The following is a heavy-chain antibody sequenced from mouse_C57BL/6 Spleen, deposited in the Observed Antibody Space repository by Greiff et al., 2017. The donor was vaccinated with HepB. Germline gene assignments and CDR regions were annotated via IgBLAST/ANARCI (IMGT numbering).Heavy chain of an antibody. CDR3: ARRGSRGTGWYFDV. D-gene: IGHD1-1*01. Sequence: VQLQESGAELVKPGASVKISCKASGYAFSSYWMNWVKQRPGKGLEWIGQIYPGDGDTNYNGKFKGKATLTADKSSSTAYMQLSSLTSEDSAVYFCARRGSRGTGWYFDVWGTGTTVTVSS. CDR1: GYAFSSYW. V-gene: IGHV1-80*01. CDR2: IYPGDGDT. J-gene: IGHJ1*03.